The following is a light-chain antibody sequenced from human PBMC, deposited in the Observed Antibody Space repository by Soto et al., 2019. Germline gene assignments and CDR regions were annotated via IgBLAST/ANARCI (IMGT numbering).Light chain of an antibody. J-gene: IGKJ2*01. Sequence: EIVMTQSPATLSVSPGERATLSCRASQSVSNNLAWYQQKPGQAPRLLIYGASTRATGIPARFSGSGSGTEFTLPISSLQYEDFAVYYCQQYNNCPLYTFGQGTKLEIK. CDR1: QSVSNN. V-gene: IGKV3-15*01. CDR3: QQYNNCPLYT. CDR2: GAS.